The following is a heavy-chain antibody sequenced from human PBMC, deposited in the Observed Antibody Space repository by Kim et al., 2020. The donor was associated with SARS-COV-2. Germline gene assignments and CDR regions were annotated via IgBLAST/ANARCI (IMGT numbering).Heavy chain of an antibody. CDR1: GGSISSGGYY. Sequence: SETLSLTCTVSGGSISSGGYYWSWIRQHPGKGLEWIGYIYYSGSTYYNPSLKSRVTISVDTSKNQFSLKLSSVTAADTAVYYCARGYCSGGSCYWGWYFDYWGQGTLVTVSS. CDR2: IYYSGST. D-gene: IGHD2-15*01. V-gene: IGHV4-31*03. CDR3: ARGYCSGGSCYWGWYFDY. J-gene: IGHJ4*02.